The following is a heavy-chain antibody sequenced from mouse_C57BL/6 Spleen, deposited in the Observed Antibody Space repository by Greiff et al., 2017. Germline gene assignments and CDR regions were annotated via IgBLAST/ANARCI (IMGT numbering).Heavy chain of an antibody. D-gene: IGHD2-2*01. CDR2: IYPGDGDT. CDR3: ARRSYGYSSSFDY. V-gene: IGHV1-80*01. CDR1: GYAFSSYW. J-gene: IGHJ2*01. Sequence: VQLQQSGAELVKPGASVKISCKASGYAFSSYWMNWVKQRPGKGLEWIGQIYPGDGDTNYNGKFKGKATLTADKSSSTAYMQLSSLTSEDSAVYFCARRSYGYSSSFDYWGQGTTLTVSS.